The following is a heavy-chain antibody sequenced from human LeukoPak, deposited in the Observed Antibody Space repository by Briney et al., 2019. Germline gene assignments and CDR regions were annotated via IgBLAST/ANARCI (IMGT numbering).Heavy chain of an antibody. CDR3: AVSPPRYSSSWYHFDY. J-gene: IGHJ4*02. CDR2: ISAYNGNT. V-gene: IGHV1-18*01. CDR1: GYTFTSYG. D-gene: IGHD6-13*01. Sequence: ASVKVSCKASGYTFTSYGISWVRQAPGQGLEWMGWISAYNGNTNYAQKLQGRVTMTTDTSTSTAYMELRSLRSDDTAVYYCAVSPPRYSSSWYHFDYWGQGTLVTDSS.